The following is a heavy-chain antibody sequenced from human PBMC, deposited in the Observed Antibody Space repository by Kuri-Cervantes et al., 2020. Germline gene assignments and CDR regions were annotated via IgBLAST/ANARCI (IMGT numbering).Heavy chain of an antibody. CDR3: ARAAPYYGSSGADETDDAFDI. V-gene: IGHV1-2*02. Sequence: ASVKVSCKASGYKFTDYYLHWVRQAPGQGLEWMGWVNPNGYVTKSAQNFQGRVSLTKDTSVNTVYMELNGLTADDTAVYYCARAAPYYGSSGADETDDAFDIWGQGTMVTVSS. J-gene: IGHJ3*02. CDR2: VNPNGYVT. CDR1: GYKFTDYY. D-gene: IGHD3-22*01.